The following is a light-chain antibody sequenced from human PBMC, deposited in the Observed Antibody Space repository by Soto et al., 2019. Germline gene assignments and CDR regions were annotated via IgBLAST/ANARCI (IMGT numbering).Light chain of an antibody. CDR3: QKYNSAPWT. CDR2: AAS. Sequence: DIQMTQSPSSLSASVGDTVTITCRASQGISNFLAWHQQKPGKVPKLLIYAASTLQSGVPSRFSGSGSGTDFTLTITSLQPEDVATYYCQKYNSAPWTFGQGTKVQIK. V-gene: IGKV1-27*01. J-gene: IGKJ1*01. CDR1: QGISNF.